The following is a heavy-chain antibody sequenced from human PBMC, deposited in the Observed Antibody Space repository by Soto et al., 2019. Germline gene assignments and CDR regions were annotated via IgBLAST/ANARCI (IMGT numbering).Heavy chain of an antibody. V-gene: IGHV3-21*01. Sequence: EVQLVESGGGLVKPGGSLRLSCAASGFTFSSYSMNWVRQAPGKGLEWVSSISSSSSYIYYADSVKGRFTISRDNAKNSLYLQMNSLRAEDTAVYYCARVGVGFGELLFKRYWYFDLWGRGTLVTVSS. J-gene: IGHJ2*01. CDR1: GFTFSSYS. CDR3: ARVGVGFGELLFKRYWYFDL. CDR2: ISSSSSYI. D-gene: IGHD3-10*01.